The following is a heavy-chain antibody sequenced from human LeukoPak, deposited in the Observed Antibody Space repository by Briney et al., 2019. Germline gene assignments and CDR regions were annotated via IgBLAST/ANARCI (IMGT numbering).Heavy chain of an antibody. CDR2: ISGSGDT. D-gene: IGHD5-18*01. CDR1: GFSYSSYA. V-gene: IGHV3-23*01. Sequence: GGSLRLSCAVSGFSYSSYAMSWVRQAPGKGLEGGSTISGSGDTYYVDSVKGRFTISRDNSKNTLYLQMNSLRAEDTAVYYCAKEGGYNYGYLDSWGQGTLVTVSS. CDR3: AKEGGYNYGYLDS. J-gene: IGHJ4*02.